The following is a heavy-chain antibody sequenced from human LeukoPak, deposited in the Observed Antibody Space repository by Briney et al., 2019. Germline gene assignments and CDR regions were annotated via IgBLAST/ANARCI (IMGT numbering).Heavy chain of an antibody. J-gene: IGHJ3*02. D-gene: IGHD3-10*01. CDR3: ARLWFGELLISGAFDI. CDR1: GGTFSSYA. Sequence: SVKVSCKASGGTFSSYAFSWVRQPPGQGLEWMGGIIPIFGTANYAQKFQGRVTITADESTSTAYMELSSLRSEDTAVYYCARLWFGELLISGAFDIWGQGTMVTVSS. CDR2: IIPIFGTA. V-gene: IGHV1-69*01.